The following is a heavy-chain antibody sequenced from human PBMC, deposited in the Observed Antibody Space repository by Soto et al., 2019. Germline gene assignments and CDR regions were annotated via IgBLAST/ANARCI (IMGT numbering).Heavy chain of an antibody. CDR2: INAGNGNT. D-gene: IGHD3-3*01. CDR3: ARDQGITTFGVYSMYYNGMDV. Sequence: EASVKVSCKASGYTFTSYAMHWVRQAPGQRLEWMGWINAGNGNTKYSQKFQGRVTITRDTSASTAYMELSSLRSEDTAVYYCARDQGITTFGVYSMYYNGMDVWGPGTTVTVSS. J-gene: IGHJ6*02. V-gene: IGHV1-3*01. CDR1: GYTFTSYA.